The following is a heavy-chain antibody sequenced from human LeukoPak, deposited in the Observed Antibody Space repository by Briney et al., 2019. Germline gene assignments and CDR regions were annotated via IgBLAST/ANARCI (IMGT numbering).Heavy chain of an antibody. J-gene: IGHJ4*02. V-gene: IGHV3-9*01. CDR2: ISWNSVAI. Sequence: GGSLRLSCAASGFTFDDYAMHWVRQAPGKGVEWVSGISWNSVAIGYTDSVKGRFTISRDNAKNSLDLQMNSLRAEDTALYYCAKDRTWYYFDDWGQGTLVTVSS. CDR3: AKDRTWYYFDD. CDR1: GFTFDDYA. D-gene: IGHD6-13*01.